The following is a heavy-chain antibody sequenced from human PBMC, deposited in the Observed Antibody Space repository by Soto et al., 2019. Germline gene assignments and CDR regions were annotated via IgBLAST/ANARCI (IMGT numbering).Heavy chain of an antibody. D-gene: IGHD2-21*01. V-gene: IGHV1-46*01. J-gene: IGHJ4*02. CDR2: INPSGDSR. CDR1: GFSFSDYF. CDR3: ARELYSCGAECPYYMDY. Sequence: ASVKVSYKASGFSFSDYFMHWVRQAPGQGLEWMGIINPSGDSRNYAQRFQGRVTITRDTSTSTVYMDLSSLRYEDTAVYYCARELYSCGAECPYYMDYWGQGTPVTVSS.